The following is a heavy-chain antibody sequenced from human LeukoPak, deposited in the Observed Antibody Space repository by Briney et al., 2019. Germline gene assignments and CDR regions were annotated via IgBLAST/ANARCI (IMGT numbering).Heavy chain of an antibody. D-gene: IGHD6-13*01. CDR3: ARGPNGSWPGLDY. CDR2: INPDGSST. V-gene: IGHV3-74*01. CDR1: GFSFSNYW. Sequence: PGGSLRLSCAASGFSFSNYWMHWGRQTPGKGLVWVSRINPDGSSTSYADSVKGRFTISRDNVKNTLYLQMNSLRAEDTAVYYCARGPNGSWPGLDYWGQGALVTVSS. J-gene: IGHJ4*02.